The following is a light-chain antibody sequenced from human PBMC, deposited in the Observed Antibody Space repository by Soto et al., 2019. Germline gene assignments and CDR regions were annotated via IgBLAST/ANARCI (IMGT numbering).Light chain of an antibody. CDR3: QQYNNWWT. Sequence: EIVMTQSPATLSVSPGERATLSCRASQSVSNNLAWYQKKPGQAPRLLLYGASTRATGIPARFSGSGSGTDFTLTISSLQSDDFAFYYCQQYNNWWTFGQGTRVDIK. CDR1: QSVSNN. V-gene: IGKV3-15*01. J-gene: IGKJ1*01. CDR2: GAS.